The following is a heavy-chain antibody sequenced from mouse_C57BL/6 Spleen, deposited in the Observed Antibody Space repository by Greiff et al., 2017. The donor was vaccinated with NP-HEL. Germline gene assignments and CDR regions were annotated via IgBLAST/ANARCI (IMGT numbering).Heavy chain of an antibody. V-gene: IGHV1-20*01. CDR2: INPYNGDT. J-gene: IGHJ1*03. CDR1: GYSFTGYF. Sequence: VQLKESGPELVKPGDSVKISCKASGYSFTGYFMNWVMQSHGKSLEWIGRINPYNGDTFYNQKFKGKATLTVDKSSSTAHMELRSLTSEDSAVYYCARDYYDYGYFDVWGTGTTVTVSS. CDR3: ARDYYDYGYFDV. D-gene: IGHD2-4*01.